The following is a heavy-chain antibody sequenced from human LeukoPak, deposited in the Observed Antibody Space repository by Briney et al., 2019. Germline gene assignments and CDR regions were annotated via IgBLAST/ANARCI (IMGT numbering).Heavy chain of an antibody. CDR1: GFTFSGYG. CDR3: AKDQAGG. CDR2: IPYDGDNG. D-gene: IGHD3-10*01. V-gene: IGHV3-30*02. Sequence: GGSLRLSCEASGFTFSGYGMHWVRQAPGKGLEWVAFIPYDGDNGYYADFVKGRFTISRDNSKSTLFLQMNTLRAEDTAFYYCAKDQAGGWGQGTLVTVS. J-gene: IGHJ4*02.